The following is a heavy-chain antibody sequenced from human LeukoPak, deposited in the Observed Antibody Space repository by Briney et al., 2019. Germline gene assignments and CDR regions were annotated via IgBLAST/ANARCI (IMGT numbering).Heavy chain of an antibody. D-gene: IGHD1-20*01. CDR3: ARDSIPITGTTYFQH. Sequence: SETLSLTCAVYGGSFSGYYWSWIRQPPGKGLEWIGEINHSGSTNYNPSLKSRVTISVDTSKNQFSLKLSSVTAADTAVYYCARDSIPITGTTYFQHWGQGTLVTVSS. CDR2: INHSGST. J-gene: IGHJ1*01. CDR1: GGSFSGYY. V-gene: IGHV4-34*01.